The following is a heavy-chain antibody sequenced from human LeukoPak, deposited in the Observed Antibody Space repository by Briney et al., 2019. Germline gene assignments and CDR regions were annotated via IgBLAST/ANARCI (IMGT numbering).Heavy chain of an antibody. J-gene: IGHJ4*01. V-gene: IGHV3-23*01. CDR1: GLTFGNYG. CDR3: AEVESSYCRI. Sequence: GGSLRLSCVASGLTFGNYGMNWVRQAPGKGLEWVSSIGGGGYTTYYADSVRGRFTISRDNSKNSMYLQMSSLRAEDTAIYYCAEVESSYCRIWGQGTLVAVSS. CDR2: IGGGGYTT. D-gene: IGHD3-10*01.